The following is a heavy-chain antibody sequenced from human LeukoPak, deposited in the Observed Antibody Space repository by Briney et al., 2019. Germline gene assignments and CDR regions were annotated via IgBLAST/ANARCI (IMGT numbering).Heavy chain of an antibody. CDR1: GDSVSRSDSY. V-gene: IGHV4-61*08. Sequence: SETLSLACSVSGDSVSRSDSYWDWIRQPPGKGLEWIGYIYYSGSTNYNPSRKSRVTISVDTSKNQFSLKLSSVTAADTAVYYCARGGRYYDSSGYYTPNWYFDLWGRGTLVTVSS. D-gene: IGHD3-22*01. J-gene: IGHJ2*01. CDR2: IYYSGST. CDR3: ARGGRYYDSSGYYTPNWYFDL.